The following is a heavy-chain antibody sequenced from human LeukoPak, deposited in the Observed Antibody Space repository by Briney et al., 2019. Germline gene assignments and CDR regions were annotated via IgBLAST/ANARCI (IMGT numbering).Heavy chain of an antibody. CDR3: AIVVVTLPYY. D-gene: IGHD2-21*02. CDR2: ISSSGSTI. Sequence: GGSLRLSCAASGFTFSSYGMSWVRQAPGKGLEWVSYISSSGSTIYYADSVKGRFTISRDNAKNSLYLQMNSLRAEDTAVYYCAIVVVTLPYYWGQGTLVTVSS. CDR1: GFTFSSYG. J-gene: IGHJ4*02. V-gene: IGHV3-48*03.